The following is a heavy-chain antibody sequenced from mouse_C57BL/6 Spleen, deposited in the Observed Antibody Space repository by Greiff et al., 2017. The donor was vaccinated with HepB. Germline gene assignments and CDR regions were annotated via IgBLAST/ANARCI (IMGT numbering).Heavy chain of an antibody. J-gene: IGHJ3*01. CDR3: EGPDYSNPLVPFAY. CDR2: IYPRSGNT. V-gene: IGHV1-81*01. CDR1: GYTFTSYG. Sequence: QVHVKQSGAELARPGASVKLSCKASGYTFTSYGISWVKQRTGQGLEWIGEIYPRSGNTYYNEKFKGKATLTADKSSSTAYMELRSLTSEDSAVYFCEGPDYSNPLVPFAYWGQGTLVTVSA. D-gene: IGHD2-5*01.